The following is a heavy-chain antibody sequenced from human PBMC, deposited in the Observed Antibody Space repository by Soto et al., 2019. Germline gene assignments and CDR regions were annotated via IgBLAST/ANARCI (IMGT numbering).Heavy chain of an antibody. V-gene: IGHV3-9*01. Sequence: EMQLVESGGGLVQPGRSLRLSCAASGFTFENFALHWVRQAPGKGLEWVSGIGWNSGSIAYADSVKGRFTLSRDSAKSSLYLHLDGLRPEETAFYCCAKAPKVVTHWFDPWGQGTLVTVSS. CDR3: AKAPKVVTHWFDP. D-gene: IGHD2-21*02. J-gene: IGHJ5*02. CDR2: IGWNSGSI. CDR1: GFTFENFA.